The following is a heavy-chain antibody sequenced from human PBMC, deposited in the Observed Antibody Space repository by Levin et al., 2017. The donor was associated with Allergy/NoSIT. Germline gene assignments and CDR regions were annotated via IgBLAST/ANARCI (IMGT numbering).Heavy chain of an antibody. V-gene: IGHV3-30*04. Sequence: LSLTCAASGFTFSSYAMHWVRQAPGKGLEWVAVISYDGSNKYYADSVKGRFTISRDNSKNTLYLQMNSLRAEDTAVYYCAREGRGYSYGPTGYFDYWGQGTLVTVSS. D-gene: IGHD5-18*01. J-gene: IGHJ4*02. CDR3: AREGRGYSYGPTGYFDY. CDR2: ISYDGSNK. CDR1: GFTFSSYA.